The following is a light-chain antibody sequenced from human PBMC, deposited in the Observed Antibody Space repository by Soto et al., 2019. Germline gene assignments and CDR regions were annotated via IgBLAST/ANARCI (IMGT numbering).Light chain of an antibody. J-gene: IGKJ4*01. V-gene: IGKV3-11*01. CDR2: DAS. Sequence: ENVLTQSPATLSLSPGERATLSCRASQSVSSNLAWYQQKPGQAPRLLIYDASKRATGIPARFSGSGSGTDFTLTISSLRPEDFAVYYCHQRSNWPPTFGGGTKVDIK. CDR3: HQRSNWPPT. CDR1: QSVSSN.